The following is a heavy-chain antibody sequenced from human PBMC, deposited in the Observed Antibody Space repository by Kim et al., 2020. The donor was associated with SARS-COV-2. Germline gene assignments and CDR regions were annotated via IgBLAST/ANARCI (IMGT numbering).Heavy chain of an antibody. CDR3: ATYGGY. D-gene: IGHD3-10*01. V-gene: IGHV4-39*01. J-gene: IGHJ4*02. Sequence: YSARTSYNPSLQIRVTISVDTSKNQFSLKLTSVTAADTAVYYCATYGGYWGQGTLVTVSS. CDR2: YSART.